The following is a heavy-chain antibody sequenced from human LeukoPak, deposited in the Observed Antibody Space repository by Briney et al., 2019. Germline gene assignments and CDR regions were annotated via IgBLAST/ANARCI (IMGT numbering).Heavy chain of an antibody. D-gene: IGHD2-2*01. CDR2: IYTSGST. J-gene: IGHJ3*02. V-gene: IGHV4-39*07. Sequence: SETLSLTCTVSGGSISSSNYYWGWIRQPPGKGLEWIGRIYTSGSTNYNPSLKSRVTISVDTSKNQFSLKLSSVTAADTAVYYCARAEPFWSAAAHLRDAFDIWGQGTMVTVSS. CDR1: GGSISSSNYY. CDR3: ARAEPFWSAAAHLRDAFDI.